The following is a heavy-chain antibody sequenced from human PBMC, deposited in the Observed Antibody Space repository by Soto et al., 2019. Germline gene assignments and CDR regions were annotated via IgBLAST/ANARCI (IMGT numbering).Heavy chain of an antibody. CDR1: CGAISSGYYY. CDR2: IYYSGST. V-gene: IGHV4-30-4*01. Sequence: TYTVSCGAISSGYYYWSWILQPPGKGLEWIGYIYYSGSTYYNPSLKSRVTISVDTSKNQFSLNLSSVTAADTAVYYCARDGSSWYPWVTGMDVWGQGTTVTASS. J-gene: IGHJ6*02. CDR3: ARDGSSWYPWVTGMDV. D-gene: IGHD6-13*01.